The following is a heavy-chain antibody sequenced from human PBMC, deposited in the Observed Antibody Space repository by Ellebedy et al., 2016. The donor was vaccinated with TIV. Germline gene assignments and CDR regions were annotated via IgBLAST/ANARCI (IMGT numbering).Heavy chain of an antibody. J-gene: IGHJ4*02. CDR2: VNFDGTTT. CDR1: GFTIGSYW. Sequence: GESLKISCVASGFTIGSYWMHWVRHVPGKGPVWVSRVNFDGTTTTYADSVKGRFTISRDNAKNTLFLQMDSLGAEDAAVYYCARGTFYEFWTGYIDHWGQGALVTVSS. CDR3: ARGTFYEFWTGYIDH. V-gene: IGHV3-74*01. D-gene: IGHD3-3*01.